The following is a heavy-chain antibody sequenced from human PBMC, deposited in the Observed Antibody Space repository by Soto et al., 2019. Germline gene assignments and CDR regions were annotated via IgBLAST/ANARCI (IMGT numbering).Heavy chain of an antibody. J-gene: IGHJ4*02. V-gene: IGHV3-11*06. D-gene: IGHD3-22*01. CDR3: AGDITYYYDSSGYYPLGYFDY. Sequence: GGSLRLSCAASGFTFSDYYMSWIRQAPGKGLEWVSYISSSSSYTNYADSVKGRFTISRDNAKNSLYLQMNSLRAEDTAVYYCAGDITYYYDSSGYYPLGYFDYWGQGTLVTVSS. CDR2: ISSSSSYT. CDR1: GFTFSDYY.